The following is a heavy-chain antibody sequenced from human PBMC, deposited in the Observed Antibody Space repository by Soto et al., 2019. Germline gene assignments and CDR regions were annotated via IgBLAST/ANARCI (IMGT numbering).Heavy chain of an antibody. D-gene: IGHD6-19*01. CDR1: GGSISSSSYY. CDR2: IYYSGST. V-gene: IGHV4-39*01. CDR3: ASSYSSGWYVQHYYYYGMDV. Sequence: SETLSLTCTVSGGSISSSSYYWDWIRQPPGKGLEWIGSIYYSGSTYYNPSLKSRVTISVDTSKNQFSLKLSSVTAADTAVYYCASSYSSGWYVQHYYYYGMDVWGQGTTVTVSS. J-gene: IGHJ6*02.